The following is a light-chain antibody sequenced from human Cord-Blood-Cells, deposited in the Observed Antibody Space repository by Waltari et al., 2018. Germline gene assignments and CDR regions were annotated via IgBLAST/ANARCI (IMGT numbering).Light chain of an antibody. V-gene: IGLV2-11*01. J-gene: IGLJ3*02. CDR2: EVS. CDR3: CSYAGSYTKV. Sequence: QSALTQPRSVSGSPGQSVTISCPGTSSDVGGYNYVSWYQQHPAQAPKLMIYEVSKRPSGVPDRFSGSKSGNTASLTISGLQAEDEADYYCCSYAGSYTKVFGGGTKLTVL. CDR1: SSDVGGYNY.